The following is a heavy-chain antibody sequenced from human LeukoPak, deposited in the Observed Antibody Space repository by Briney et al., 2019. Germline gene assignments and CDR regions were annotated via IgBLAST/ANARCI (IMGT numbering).Heavy chain of an antibody. CDR2: IYHSGST. J-gene: IGHJ5*02. Sequence: SETLSLTCTVSGYSISSGYYWGWIRQPPGKGLEWIGSIYHSGSTYYNPSLKSRVTISVDTSKNQFSLKLNSVTAADTAVYYCARVRTGSWGQGTLVTVSS. D-gene: IGHD1-14*01. V-gene: IGHV4-38-2*02. CDR3: ARVRTGS. CDR1: GYSISSGYY.